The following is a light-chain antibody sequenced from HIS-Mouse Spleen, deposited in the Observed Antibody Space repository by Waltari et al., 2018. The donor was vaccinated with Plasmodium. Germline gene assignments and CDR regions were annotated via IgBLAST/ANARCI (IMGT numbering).Light chain of an antibody. CDR1: VLAKKH. J-gene: IGLJ3*02. Sequence: SYDLTQPSSVSVSPGQTARITCPGDVLAKKHARWFQQKPGQAPVLVIYKDSERPSGIPERFSGSSSGTTVTLTISGAQVEDEADYYCYSAADNNLVFGGGTKLTVL. V-gene: IGLV3-27*01. CDR3: YSAADNNLV. CDR2: KDS.